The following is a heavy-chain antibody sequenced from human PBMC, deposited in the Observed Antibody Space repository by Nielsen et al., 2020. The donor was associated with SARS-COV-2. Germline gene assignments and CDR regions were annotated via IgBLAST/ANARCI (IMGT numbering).Heavy chain of an antibody. V-gene: IGHV3-74*01. CDR3: ARPGIAVAGQIRY. Sequence: ESLKISCPASGFTFSSYWMHWVRQAPGKGLVWVSRINSDGSSTSYADSVKGRFTISRDNAKNTLYLQMNSLRAEDTAVYYCARPGIAVAGQIRYWGQGTLVTVSS. CDR2: INSDGSST. J-gene: IGHJ4*02. D-gene: IGHD6-19*01. CDR1: GFTFSSYW.